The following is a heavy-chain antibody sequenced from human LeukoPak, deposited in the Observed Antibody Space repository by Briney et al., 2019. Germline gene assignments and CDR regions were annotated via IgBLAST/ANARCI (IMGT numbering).Heavy chain of an antibody. CDR1: GYTFTSYG. J-gene: IGHJ4*02. D-gene: IGHD6-13*01. CDR3: ARDGALSSSWYVDY. V-gene: IGHV1-18*01. Sequence: ASVKVPCKASGYTFTSYGISWVRQAPGQGLEWMGWISAYNGNTNYAQKLQGRVTMTTDTSTSTAYMELRSLRSDDTAVYYCARDGALSSSWYVDYWGQGTLVTVSS. CDR2: ISAYNGNT.